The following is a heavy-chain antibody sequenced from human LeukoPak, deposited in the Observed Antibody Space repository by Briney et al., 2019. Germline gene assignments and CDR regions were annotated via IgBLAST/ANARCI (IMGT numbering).Heavy chain of an antibody. CDR3: ARDGNRLRWPIYGMDV. D-gene: IGHD4-23*01. V-gene: IGHV3-66*01. CDR1: GFTVSSNY. Sequence: GGSLRLSCAASGFTVSSNYMSWVRQAPGKGLEWVSVIYSGGSTYYADSVKGRFTISRDNSKNTLYLQMNSLRAEDTAVYYCARDGNRLRWPIYGMDVWGQGTTVTVSS. J-gene: IGHJ6*02. CDR2: IYSGGST.